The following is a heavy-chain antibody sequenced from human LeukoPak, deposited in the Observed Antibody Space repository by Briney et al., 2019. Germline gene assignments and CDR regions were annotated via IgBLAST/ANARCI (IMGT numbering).Heavy chain of an antibody. CDR3: AKEGPTVDTAMVAFDY. CDR2: ISQSGSGI. CDR1: GFTFSDYG. V-gene: IGHV3-23*01. Sequence: GGSLRLSCAASGFTFSDYGMRWVRQAPGKGLEWVSAISQSGSGIYYADSVKGRFTISRDNSKNTLYLQMNSLRAEDTAVYYCAKEGPTVDTAMVAFDYWGQGTLVTVSS. D-gene: IGHD5-18*01. J-gene: IGHJ4*02.